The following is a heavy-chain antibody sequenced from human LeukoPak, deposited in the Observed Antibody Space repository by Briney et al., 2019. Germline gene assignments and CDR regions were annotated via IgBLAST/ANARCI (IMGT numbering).Heavy chain of an antibody. J-gene: IGHJ4*02. CDR3: ARGDHDDSSGSLAY. CDR2: ISGSGGRT. Sequence: QPGGSLRLSCAACGFTFRSYAMSWVRQAPGKGLEWVSSISGSGGRTYYADSVKGRFTLSRDNSKNTLYLQMNSLRAEDTAVYYCARGDHDDSSGSLAYWGQGTLVTVSS. V-gene: IGHV3-23*01. D-gene: IGHD3-22*01. CDR1: GFTFRSYA.